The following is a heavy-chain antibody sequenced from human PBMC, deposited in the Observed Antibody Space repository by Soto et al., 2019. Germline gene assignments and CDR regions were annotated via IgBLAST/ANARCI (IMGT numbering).Heavy chain of an antibody. CDR3: ASAGSVRENW. V-gene: IGHV3-23*01. J-gene: IGHJ5*01. Sequence: GGSLRLSCEASGFTFKTTALSWVRQAPGKGLEWVATISGTGLSTYYADSMKSRFIISRDNSRNTLYLQMNSLRAEDTAIYYCASAGSVRENW. CDR1: GFTFKTTA. D-gene: IGHD1-26*01. CDR2: ISGTGLST.